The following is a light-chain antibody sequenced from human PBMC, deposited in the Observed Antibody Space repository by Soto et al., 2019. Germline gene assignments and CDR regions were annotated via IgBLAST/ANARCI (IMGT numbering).Light chain of an antibody. J-gene: IGKJ5*01. CDR1: QTVSRD. CDR3: QQYNNWPS. Sequence: EVVMTQSPASLCVSPGERATLSCRASQTVSRDLAWYQQRPGQAPRLLIYDISNRAAGVPARFSGSGSETEFTLTIRSLQSEDFAVYFCQQYNNWPSCGQGTRREI. CDR2: DIS. V-gene: IGKV3-15*01.